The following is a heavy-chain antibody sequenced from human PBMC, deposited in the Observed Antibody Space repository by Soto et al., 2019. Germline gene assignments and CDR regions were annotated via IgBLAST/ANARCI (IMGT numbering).Heavy chain of an antibody. D-gene: IGHD3-10*01. CDR3: ARYFLRGRSFDS. CDR1: GGSFSSSYY. V-gene: IGHV4-39*01. CDR2: IYYSGHT. Sequence: SETLSLTFAVSGGSFSSSYYWGWLRQPPGKGLEWLGNIYYSGHTYYNPSLKSRFAMSVDTSKNQFSLTLTSVTAADTAVYYCARYFLRGRSFDSWGQGTLVTVSS. J-gene: IGHJ4*02.